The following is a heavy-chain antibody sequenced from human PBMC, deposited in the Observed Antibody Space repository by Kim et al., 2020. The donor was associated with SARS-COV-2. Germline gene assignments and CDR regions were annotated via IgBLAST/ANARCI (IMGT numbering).Heavy chain of an antibody. J-gene: IGHJ5*02. CDR2: IAPANGNT. Sequence: ASVKVSCKASEYMFSSHTLHWVRQAPGQSLEWMGWIAPANGNTKYSQKFQGRVTFTRDTSASTAYMELNSLKSEDTAVYYCARHTTVAAFGENWLDPWGQGTLVIVSS. CDR3: ARHTTVAAFGENWLDP. D-gene: IGHD6-19*01. V-gene: IGHV1-3*01. CDR1: EYMFSSHT.